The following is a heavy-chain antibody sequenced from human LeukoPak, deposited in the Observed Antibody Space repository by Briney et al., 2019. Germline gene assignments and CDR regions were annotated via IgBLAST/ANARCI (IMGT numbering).Heavy chain of an antibody. CDR1: GFTFSSYS. J-gene: IGHJ4*02. D-gene: IGHD3-10*01. V-gene: IGHV3-48*01. CDR2: ISSSSSTI. CDR3: AKDRWFGRIDY. Sequence: GGSLRLSCAASGFTFSSYSMNWVRQAPGKGLEWVSYISSSSSTIYYADSVKGRFTIYRDNSKNTLYLQMNSLRAEDTAVYYCAKDRWFGRIDYWGQGTLVTVSS.